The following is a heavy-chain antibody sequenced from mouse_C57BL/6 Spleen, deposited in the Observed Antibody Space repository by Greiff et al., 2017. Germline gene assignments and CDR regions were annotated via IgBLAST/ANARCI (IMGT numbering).Heavy chain of an antibody. J-gene: IGHJ4*01. Sequence: VQLKESGPELVKPGASVKIPCKASGYTFTDYNMDWVKQSHGKSLEWIGDINPNHGGTSYTQKFKGKATLTVDKSSSTAYMELRSLTSEDTAVYYCARNDAMDDWGQGTSVTVSS. CDR2: INPNHGGT. CDR3: ARNDAMDD. V-gene: IGHV1-18*01. CDR1: GYTFTDYN.